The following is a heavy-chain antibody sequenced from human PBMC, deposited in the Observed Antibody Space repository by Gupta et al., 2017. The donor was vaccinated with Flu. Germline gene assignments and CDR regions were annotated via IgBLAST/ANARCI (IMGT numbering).Heavy chain of an antibody. CDR1: GFDFNRYE. V-gene: IGHV3-48*03. Sequence: EVHLVESGGALVQPGGSLRLSCIASGFDFNRYEMSWVRQAPGRGLEWVAFISSSAVTYYTDPVRGRFTVSRDNANNLLYLQMNSLRAEDTGVYYCARGHWDYWGQGTQVTVSS. CDR2: ISSSAVT. J-gene: IGHJ4*02. CDR3: ARGHWDY.